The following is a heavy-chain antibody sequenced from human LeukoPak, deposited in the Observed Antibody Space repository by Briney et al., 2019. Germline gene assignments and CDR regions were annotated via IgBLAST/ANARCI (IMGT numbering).Heavy chain of an antibody. CDR3: ARRKYSSSWLVRGLYNWFDP. CDR1: GGSISSSSYY. J-gene: IGHJ5*02. Sequence: SETLSLTCTVSGGSISSSSYYWGWIRQPPGKGLEWIGSIYYSGSTYYNPSLKSRVTISVDTSKNQFSLKLSSVTAADTAVYYCARRKYSSSWLVRGLYNWFDPWGQGTLVTVSS. CDR2: IYYSGST. D-gene: IGHD6-13*01. V-gene: IGHV4-39*07.